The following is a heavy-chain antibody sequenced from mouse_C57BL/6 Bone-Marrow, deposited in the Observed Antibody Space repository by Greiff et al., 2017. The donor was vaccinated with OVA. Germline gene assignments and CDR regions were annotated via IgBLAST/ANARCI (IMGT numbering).Heavy chain of an antibody. V-gene: IGHV1-19*01. D-gene: IGHD3-3*01. Sequence: VQLQESGPVLVKPGASVKMSCKASGYTFTDYYMNWVKQSHGKSLEWIGVINPYNGGTSYNQKFKGKATLTVDKSSSTAYMELNSLTSEDSAVYYCARGTFLYYYAMDYWGQGTSVTVSS. CDR3: ARGTFLYYYAMDY. J-gene: IGHJ4*01. CDR2: INPYNGGT. CDR1: GYTFTDYY.